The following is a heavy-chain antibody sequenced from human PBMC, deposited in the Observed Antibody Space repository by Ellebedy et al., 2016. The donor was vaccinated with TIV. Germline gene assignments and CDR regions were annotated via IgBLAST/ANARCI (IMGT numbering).Heavy chain of an antibody. CDR2: IYYSGST. Sequence: SETLSLXXTVSGGSISSGGYYWSWIRQHPGKGLEWIGYIYYSGSTYYNPSLKSRVTISVDTSKNQFSLKLSSVTAADTAVYYCAREGKDDYVWGSYRYTDYWGQGTLVTVSS. D-gene: IGHD3-16*02. V-gene: IGHV4-31*03. CDR3: AREGKDDYVWGSYRYTDY. J-gene: IGHJ4*02. CDR1: GGSISSGGYY.